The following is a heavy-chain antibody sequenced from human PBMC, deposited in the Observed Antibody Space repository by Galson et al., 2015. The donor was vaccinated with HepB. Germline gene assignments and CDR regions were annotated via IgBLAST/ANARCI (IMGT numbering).Heavy chain of an antibody. V-gene: IGHV4-34*01. CDR3: AREDTAMLRLKRDAFDI. CDR2: INHSGST. Sequence: SETLSLTCAVYGGSFSGYYWSWIRQPPGKGLEWIGEINHSGSTNYNPSLKSRVTISVDTSKNQFSLKLSSVTAADTAVYYCAREDTAMLRLKRDAFDIWGQGTMVTVSS. D-gene: IGHD5-18*01. CDR1: GGSFSGYY. J-gene: IGHJ3*02.